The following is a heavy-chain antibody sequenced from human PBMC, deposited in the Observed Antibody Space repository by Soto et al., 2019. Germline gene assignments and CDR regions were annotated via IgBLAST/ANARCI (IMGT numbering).Heavy chain of an antibody. J-gene: IGHJ3*01. CDR1: GGTFSTYG. Sequence: QVQLVQSGAEVKKPGSSVKVSCKASGGTFSTYGITWVRQVSGQGLEWMGGIIPIFGTIKFAQKFQGRLTITPDESTSTVYMELSSLTSEDTAVYYCASRERVDAFDVWGQGTMVTVSS. CDR3: ASRERVDAFDV. V-gene: IGHV1-69*01. CDR2: IIPIFGTI. D-gene: IGHD1-26*01.